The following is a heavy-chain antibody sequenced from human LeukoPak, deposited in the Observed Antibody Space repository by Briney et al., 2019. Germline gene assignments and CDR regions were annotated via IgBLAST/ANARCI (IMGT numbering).Heavy chain of an antibody. D-gene: IGHD3-16*01. CDR1: GFTFSSYS. CDR2: ISGSTNTI. Sequence: ESLKISCAASGFTFSSYSMIWVGQPPGKGLEWASYISGSTNTIYYADSVKGRFTISRDNAKNSLYLQMNSLREEDTAVYYCARGPWGSGTTLGGYFDNWGQGTLVTVSS. V-gene: IGHV3-48*02. CDR3: ARGPWGSGTTLGGYFDN. J-gene: IGHJ4*02.